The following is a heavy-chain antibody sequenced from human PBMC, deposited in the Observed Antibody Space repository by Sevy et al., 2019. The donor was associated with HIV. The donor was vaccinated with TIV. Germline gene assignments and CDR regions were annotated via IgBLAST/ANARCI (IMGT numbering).Heavy chain of an antibody. CDR1: GFTFNVYG. CDR3: AKDLTERYSTSSGDFDY. J-gene: IGHJ4*02. D-gene: IGHD6-6*01. Sequence: GGSLRLSCAASGFTFNVYGMHWVRQAPGKGLQWVAFTRYDGSTKYYADSVKGRFTISRDNSKNTLYLQMNSLRVEDTAMYYSAKDLTERYSTSSGDFDYWGQGSLVTVSS. CDR2: TRYDGSTK. V-gene: IGHV3-30*02.